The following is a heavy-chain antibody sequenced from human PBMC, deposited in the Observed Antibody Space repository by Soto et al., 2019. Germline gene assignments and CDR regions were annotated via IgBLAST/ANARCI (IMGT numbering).Heavy chain of an antibody. CDR1: SDTISNYE. CDR2: LAYSGSP. Sequence: SETMYLTSTVSSDTISNYELSWIRQTPGKGLEWIGYLAYSGSPNYSPSLKSRVTISLDRSKNQFSVKLSSVTAADTAVYYCARITTFLTFDIWGQGTVVTVS. J-gene: IGHJ3*02. CDR3: ARITTFLTFDI. V-gene: IGHV4-59*01. D-gene: IGHD1-1*01.